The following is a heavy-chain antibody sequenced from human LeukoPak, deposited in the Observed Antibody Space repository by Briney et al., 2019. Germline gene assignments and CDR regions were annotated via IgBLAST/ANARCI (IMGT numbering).Heavy chain of an antibody. V-gene: IGHV3-66*04. CDR3: ARPKQWLGTFDI. J-gene: IGHJ3*02. CDR1: GFTFGDYA. CDR2: IYSGGST. D-gene: IGHD6-19*01. Sequence: PGGSLRLSCTASGFTFGDYAMSWVRQAPGKGLEWVSVIYSGGSTYYADSVKGRFSISRDNSKNTLYLQMNSLRVEDTAVYYCARPKQWLGTFDIWGQGTMVTISS.